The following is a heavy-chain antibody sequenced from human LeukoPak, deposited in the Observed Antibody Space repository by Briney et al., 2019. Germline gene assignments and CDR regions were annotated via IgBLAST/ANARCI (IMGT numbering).Heavy chain of an antibody. CDR2: MNPNSGNT. V-gene: IGHV1-8*01. J-gene: IGHJ4*02. Sequence: AASVKVSCKASGYTFTSYDINWVRQATGQGLGWMGWMNPNSGNTGYAQKFQGRVTMTRNTSISTAYMELSSLRSVDTAVYYCARGENFRSTDDVIDYWGQGTLVTVSS. CDR3: ARGENFRSTDDVIDY. D-gene: IGHD4-11*01. CDR1: GYTFTSYD.